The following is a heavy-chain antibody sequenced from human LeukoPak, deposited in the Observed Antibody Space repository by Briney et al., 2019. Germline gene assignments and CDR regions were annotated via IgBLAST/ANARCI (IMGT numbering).Heavy chain of an antibody. Sequence: SETLSLTCTVSGASSSSYYWSWIRQPPGKGLEWIGFIYYSGSTNYNPSLKSRVSISVDTSKNQFSLKLSSVTAADTAVYYCARDLSVGAGARNDAFDIWGQGTMVTVSS. V-gene: IGHV4-59*12. CDR2: IYYSGST. CDR3: ARDLSVGAGARNDAFDI. D-gene: IGHD1-26*01. CDR1: GASSSSYY. J-gene: IGHJ3*02.